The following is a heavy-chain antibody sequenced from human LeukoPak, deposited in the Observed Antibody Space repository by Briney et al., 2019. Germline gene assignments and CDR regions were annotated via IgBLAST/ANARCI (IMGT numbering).Heavy chain of an antibody. Sequence: SGGSLRLSCAASGFTFSSYAMSWVRQAPGKGLEWVSAISGSGSSTYYADSVKGRFTISRDNSKNTLYLQMSSLRAEDTAVYSCAKDLSNPYKYYGMDVWGQGTTVTVSS. V-gene: IGHV3-23*01. CDR3: AKDLSNPYKYYGMDV. D-gene: IGHD4-11*01. CDR1: GFTFSSYA. CDR2: ISGSGSST. J-gene: IGHJ6*02.